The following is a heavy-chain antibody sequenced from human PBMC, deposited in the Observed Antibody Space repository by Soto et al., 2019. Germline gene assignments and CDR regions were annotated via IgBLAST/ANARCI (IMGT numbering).Heavy chain of an antibody. Sequence: SVKVSCKASGGTFSSYAISWVRQAPGQGLEWMGGIIPIFGTANYAQKFQGRVTITADESTSTAYMELSSLRSEDTAVYYCATSPPIAARPGYFAYWGQGTLVTVSS. CDR3: ATSPPIAARPGYFAY. V-gene: IGHV1-69*13. CDR2: IIPIFGTA. J-gene: IGHJ4*02. CDR1: GGTFSSYA. D-gene: IGHD6-6*01.